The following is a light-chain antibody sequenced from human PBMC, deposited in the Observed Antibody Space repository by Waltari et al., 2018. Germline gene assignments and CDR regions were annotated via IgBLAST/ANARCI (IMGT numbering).Light chain of an antibody. Sequence: QLVLTQSPSASASLGASIKLTCTLSSGHSTNIIAWLQQQPGKGPRYLMNVNSDGSHNKGVGIPRRCSGSSSGAERYLTISSLQSEDEADYYCQTGGHGTWVFGGGTRLTVL. CDR2: VNSDGSH. CDR1: SGHSTNI. V-gene: IGLV4-69*01. CDR3: QTGGHGTWV. J-gene: IGLJ3*02.